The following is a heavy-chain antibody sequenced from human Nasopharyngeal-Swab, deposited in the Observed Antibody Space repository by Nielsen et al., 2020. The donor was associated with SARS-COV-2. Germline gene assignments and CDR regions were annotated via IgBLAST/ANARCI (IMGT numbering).Heavy chain of an antibody. J-gene: IGHJ3*02. V-gene: IGHV3-48*02. D-gene: IGHD3-22*01. CDR2: ISSSSSTI. CDR3: ARDRSPSYYYDSSGHSDAFDI. Sequence: GESLKISCAASGFTFGSYSMNWVRQAPGKGLEWLSFISSSSSTIYYADSVKGRFTISRDNAKNSLYLQMNSLRDEDTAVYYCARDRSPSYYYDSSGHSDAFDIWGQGTMVTVSS. CDR1: GFTFGSYS.